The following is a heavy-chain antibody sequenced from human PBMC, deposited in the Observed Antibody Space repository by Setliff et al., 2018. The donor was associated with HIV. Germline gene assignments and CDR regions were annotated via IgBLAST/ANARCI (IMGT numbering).Heavy chain of an antibody. V-gene: IGHV5-10-1*01. D-gene: IGHD3-22*01. J-gene: IGHJ6*03. Sequence: GESLKISCQGSGYSFTSYWISWVRQMPGKGLEWMGRIDPSDSYTNYSPSFQGHVTISADKSISTAYLQWSSLKASDTAMYYCARYYYDSSSRSYYYYYYMDVWGKGTTVTVSS. CDR1: GYSFTSYW. CDR2: IDPSDSYT. CDR3: ARYYYDSSSRSYYYYYYMDV.